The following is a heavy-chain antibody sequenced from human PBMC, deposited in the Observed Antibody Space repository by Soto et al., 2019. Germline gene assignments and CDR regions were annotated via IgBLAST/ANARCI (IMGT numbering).Heavy chain of an antibody. J-gene: IGHJ5*02. Sequence: QVTLKESGPVLVKPTETLTLTCTVSGFSLSNARMGVSWIRQPPGKALEWLAHIFSNDEKSYSTSLKSRLTISKDTSKRQVVRTMTNMDPVDTATYYCARTRAAAGTRWFDPWGQGTLVTVSS. D-gene: IGHD6-13*01. CDR1: GFSLSNARMG. CDR2: IFSNDEK. CDR3: ARTRAAAGTRWFDP. V-gene: IGHV2-26*01.